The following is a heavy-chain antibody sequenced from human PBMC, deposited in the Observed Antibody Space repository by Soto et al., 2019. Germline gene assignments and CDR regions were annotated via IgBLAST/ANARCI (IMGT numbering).Heavy chain of an antibody. CDR1: GGSFSGYY. CDR3: ARGRKNRYCSGGSCYSGWFDP. Sequence: QVQLQQWGAGLLKPSETLSLTCAVYGGSFSGYYWSWIRQPPGKGLEWIGEINHSGSTNYNPSLKSRVTISGDTSKNQFSLKLSSVTAADTAVYYCARGRKNRYCSGGSCYSGWFDPWGQGTLVTVSS. CDR2: INHSGST. V-gene: IGHV4-34*01. J-gene: IGHJ5*02. D-gene: IGHD2-15*01.